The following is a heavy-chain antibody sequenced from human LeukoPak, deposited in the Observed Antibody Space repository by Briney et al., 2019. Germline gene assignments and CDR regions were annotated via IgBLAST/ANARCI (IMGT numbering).Heavy chain of an antibody. CDR3: ARTMVEYSYHLDY. Sequence: SVKVSCKASGGTFSSYAISWVRQAPGQGLEWMGRIIPILGIANYAQKFQGRVTITADKSTSTAYMELSSLRSEDTAVYYCARTMVEYSYHLDYWGQGTLVTVSS. CDR1: GGTFSSYA. V-gene: IGHV1-69*04. J-gene: IGHJ4*02. CDR2: IIPILGIA. D-gene: IGHD5-18*01.